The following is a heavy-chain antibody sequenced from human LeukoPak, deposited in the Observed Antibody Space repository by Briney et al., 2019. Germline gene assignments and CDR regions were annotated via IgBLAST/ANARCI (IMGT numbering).Heavy chain of an antibody. CDR3: ARYSGEFDY. CDR2: ITGSGGST. CDR1: GFIFGSYT. J-gene: IGHJ4*02. Sequence: GGSLRLSCAASGFIFGSYTMNWVRQAPGRGLEWVSGITGSGGSTYYADSVKGRFTISRDNSKNTLYLQMNSLRAEDTAVYYCARYSGEFDYWGQGTLVTVSS. D-gene: IGHD5-12*01. V-gene: IGHV3-23*01.